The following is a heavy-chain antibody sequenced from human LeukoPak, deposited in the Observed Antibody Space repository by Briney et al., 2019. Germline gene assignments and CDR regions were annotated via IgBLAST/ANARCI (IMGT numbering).Heavy chain of an antibody. CDR1: GYTFTSYG. CDR2: INTNTGNP. J-gene: IGHJ5*02. Sequence: ASMKVSCKASGYTFTSYGISWVRQAPGQGLEWMGWINTNTGNPTYAQGFTGRFVFSLDTSVSTAYLQITSLKTEDSAVYYCARGAGGFDPWGQGTLVTVSS. D-gene: IGHD3-10*01. V-gene: IGHV7-4-1*02. CDR3: ARGAGGFDP.